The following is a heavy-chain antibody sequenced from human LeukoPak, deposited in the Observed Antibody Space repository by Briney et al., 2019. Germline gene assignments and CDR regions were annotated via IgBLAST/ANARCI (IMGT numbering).Heavy chain of an antibody. V-gene: IGHV4-39*01. CDR2: LYYSGST. CDR3: ARHGGPQGD. J-gene: IGHJ4*02. Sequence: KPSETLSLTCTVSGVSISSSSYYWGWIRQPPGKGLEWTGSLYYSGSTYYNPSLKSRVTISVDTSKNQFSLKLSSLTAADTAVYFCARHGGPQGDWGQGTLVTVSS. CDR1: GVSISSSSYY. D-gene: IGHD2-15*01.